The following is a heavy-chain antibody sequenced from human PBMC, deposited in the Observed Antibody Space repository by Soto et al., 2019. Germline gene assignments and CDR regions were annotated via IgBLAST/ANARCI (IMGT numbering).Heavy chain of an antibody. Sequence: EVQLLESGGGLVQPGGSLRLSCAASGFTFSSYAMRWVRQAPGKVLEWVSVITNSGGSTYYADSVKGRFTISRDNCKNTLYLQMISLRSEDTAVYYCAKRPHRSSWYLDAFDIWGQGTMVTVSS. CDR2: ITNSGGST. CDR1: GFTFSSYA. J-gene: IGHJ3*02. CDR3: AKRPHRSSWYLDAFDI. D-gene: IGHD6-13*01. V-gene: IGHV3-23*01.